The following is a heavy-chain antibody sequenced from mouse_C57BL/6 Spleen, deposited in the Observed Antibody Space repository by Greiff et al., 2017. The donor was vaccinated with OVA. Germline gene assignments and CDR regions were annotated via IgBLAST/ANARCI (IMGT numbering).Heavy chain of an antibody. D-gene: IGHD2-2*01. J-gene: IGHJ2*01. CDR2: IDPSDSET. CDR3: ATMVTLDY. CDR1: GYTFTSYW. V-gene: IGHV1-52*01. Sequence: VKLQESGAELVRPGSSVKLSCKASGYTFTSYWMHWVKQRPIQGLEWIGNIDPSDSETHYNQKFKDKATLTVDKSSSTAYMQLSSLTSEDSAVYYCATMVTLDYWGQGTTLTVSS.